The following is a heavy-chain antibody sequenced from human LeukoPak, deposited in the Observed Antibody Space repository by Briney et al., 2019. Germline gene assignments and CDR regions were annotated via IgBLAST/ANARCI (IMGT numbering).Heavy chain of an antibody. Sequence: PGGSLRLSCAASGFTFSSYAMSWVRQAPGKGLVWVSRINSDGSSTTYADSVTGRFTISRDNAKNTLYLEMNSLRADDTAVYYCTRTSSSWHSWYFDLWGRGTLVTVSS. CDR2: INSDGSST. CDR3: TRTSSSWHSWYFDL. CDR1: GFTFSSYA. V-gene: IGHV3-74*01. J-gene: IGHJ2*01. D-gene: IGHD6-13*01.